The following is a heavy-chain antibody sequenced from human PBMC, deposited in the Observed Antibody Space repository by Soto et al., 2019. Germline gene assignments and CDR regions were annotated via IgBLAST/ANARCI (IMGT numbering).Heavy chain of an antibody. V-gene: IGHV4-39*01. CDR3: ARPGTTCSSTSCPDDYYYGIDV. Sequence: LSLTCTVSGGSISSSSYYWGWIRQPPGKGLEWIGSIYYSGSTYYNPSLKSRVTISVDTSKNQFSLKLSSVTAADTAVYYCARPGTTCSSTSCPDDYYYGIDVWGQGTTVTVSS. J-gene: IGHJ6*02. CDR2: IYYSGST. D-gene: IGHD2-2*01. CDR1: GGSISSSSYY.